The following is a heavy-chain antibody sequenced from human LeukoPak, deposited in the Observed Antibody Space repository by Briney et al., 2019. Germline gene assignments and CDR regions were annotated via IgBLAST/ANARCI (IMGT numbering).Heavy chain of an antibody. CDR1: GFTFDDYG. Sequence: PGGSLRLSCAASGFTFDDYGMSWVRQAPGKGLEWVSAISGSGGSTYYADSVKGRFTISRDNSKNTLYLQMNSLRAEDTAVYYCAKDRSDYGDYAEAFDIWGQGTMVTVSS. V-gene: IGHV3-23*01. CDR2: ISGSGGST. J-gene: IGHJ3*02. D-gene: IGHD4-17*01. CDR3: AKDRSDYGDYAEAFDI.